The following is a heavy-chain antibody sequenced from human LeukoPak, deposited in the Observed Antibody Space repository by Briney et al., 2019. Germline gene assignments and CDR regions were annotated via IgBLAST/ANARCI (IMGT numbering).Heavy chain of an antibody. CDR1: GYTFTTYG. V-gene: IGHV1-18*01. CDR2: ISAYNGNT. Sequence: ASVKVSCKASGYTFTTYGLSWVRQAPGQGLEWMGWISAYNGNTNYAQKLQGRVTMTTDTSTSTAYMELRSLRSDDTAVYYCARDDGSGYSHTFDYWGQGTLVTVSS. CDR3: ARDDGSGYSHTFDY. J-gene: IGHJ4*02. D-gene: IGHD3-22*01.